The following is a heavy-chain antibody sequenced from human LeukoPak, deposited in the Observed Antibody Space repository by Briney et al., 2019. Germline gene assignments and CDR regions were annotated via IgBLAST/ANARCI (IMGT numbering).Heavy chain of an antibody. CDR2: IKQDGSEK. CDR1: GFTFSSYW. D-gene: IGHD5-18*01. J-gene: IGHJ4*02. V-gene: IGHV3-7*01. Sequence: GGSLRLSCAASGFTFSSYWMSWVRQAPGKGLEWVANIKQDGSEKYYVDSVKGRFTISRDNAKNSLYLQMNSLRAEDTAVYYCARDRKVDTAMVYRLGYYFDYWGQGTLVTVSS. CDR3: ARDRKVDTAMVYRLGYYFDY.